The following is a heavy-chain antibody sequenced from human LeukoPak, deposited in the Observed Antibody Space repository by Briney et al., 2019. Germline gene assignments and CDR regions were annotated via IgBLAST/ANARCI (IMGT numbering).Heavy chain of an antibody. D-gene: IGHD1-26*01. J-gene: IGHJ4*02. V-gene: IGHV4-39*01. CDR3: ARHHSGSSLFDS. CDR1: GGSISSTSSY. CDR2: IYYSGST. Sequence: SETLSLTCAVSGGSISSTSSYWGWIRQSPGKGLEYIGSIYYSGSTYYNPSLKSRLTISVDTSKNQFSLKLSSVTAADTAVYYCARHHSGSSLFDSWGQGTLVTVSS.